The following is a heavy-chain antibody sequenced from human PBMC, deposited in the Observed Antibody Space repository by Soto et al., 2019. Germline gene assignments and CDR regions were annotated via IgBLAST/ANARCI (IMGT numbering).Heavy chain of an antibody. V-gene: IGHV2-5*01. CDR2: IYWNDDK. D-gene: IGHD3-10*01. CDR1: GFSLSTSGVG. CDR3: AHSSKGSGSYYNFDWFDP. J-gene: IGHJ5*02. Sequence: SGPTLVNPTQTLTLTCTFSGFSLSTSGVGVGWIRQPPGKALEWLALIYWNDDKRYSPSLKSRLTITKDTSKNQVVLTMTNMDPVDTATYYCAHSSKGSGSYYNFDWFDPWGQGTLVTVSS.